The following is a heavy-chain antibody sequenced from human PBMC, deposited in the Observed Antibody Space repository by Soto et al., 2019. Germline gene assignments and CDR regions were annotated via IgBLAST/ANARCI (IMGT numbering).Heavy chain of an antibody. CDR1: GYSFSNHA. CDR2: INTGNGNT. Sequence: QVQLVQSVAEVKKPGASVKVSCKASGYSFSNHAMHWVRQAPGQRLEWMGWINTGNGNTKYSQKFQGRVTITRDTXXXXXXXXXXXXXXXXXXXXXXXXXXXXXDWFDPWGQGTLVTVSS. V-gene: IGHV1-3*04. J-gene: IGHJ5*02. CDR3: XXXXXXXDWFDP.